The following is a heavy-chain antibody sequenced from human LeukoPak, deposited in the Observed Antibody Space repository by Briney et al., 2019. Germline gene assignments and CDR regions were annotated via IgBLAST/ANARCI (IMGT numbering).Heavy chain of an antibody. J-gene: IGHJ5*02. D-gene: IGHD3-9*01. V-gene: IGHV3-21*01. CDR2: ISSSSSYI. Sequence: PGGSLRLSCAASGFTFSSYSMNWVRQAPGKGLEWVSSISSSSSYIYYADSVKGRFTISRDNAKNSLYLQMNSLRAEDTAVYYCAREGVLRYFDWPPPNWFDPSGQGTLVTVSS. CDR1: GFTFSSYS. CDR3: AREGVLRYFDWPPPNWFDP.